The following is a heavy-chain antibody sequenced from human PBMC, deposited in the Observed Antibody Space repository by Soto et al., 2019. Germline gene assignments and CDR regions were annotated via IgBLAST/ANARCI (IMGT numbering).Heavy chain of an antibody. CDR2: IRAYTGNT. CDR3: ARDSPQYFELLLFFDY. J-gene: IGHJ4*02. CDR1: GYTFTSYG. V-gene: IGHV1-18*01. D-gene: IGHD3-9*01. Sequence: QVQLVQSGAEVKKPGASVKVSCKASGYTFTSYGISGVRQAPGQGPEWLGWIRAYTGNTNYAQQLQGRVTMTTDTPTSTAYMELRRLTSDDTPVYYCARDSPQYFELLLFFDYWGQGTLVPVSS.